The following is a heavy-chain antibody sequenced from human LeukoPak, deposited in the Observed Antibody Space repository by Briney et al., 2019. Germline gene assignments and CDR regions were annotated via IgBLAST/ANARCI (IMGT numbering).Heavy chain of an antibody. V-gene: IGHV4-34*01. J-gene: IGHJ4*02. CDR3: ARLEFWSGYYLDY. D-gene: IGHD3-3*01. Sequence: SETLSPTCAVYGGSFSGYYWSWIRQPPGKGLEWIGEINHSGSTNYNPSLKSRVTISVDTSKNQFSLKLSSVTAADTAVYYCARLEFWSGYYLDYWGQGTLVTVSS. CDR2: INHSGST. CDR1: GGSFSGYY.